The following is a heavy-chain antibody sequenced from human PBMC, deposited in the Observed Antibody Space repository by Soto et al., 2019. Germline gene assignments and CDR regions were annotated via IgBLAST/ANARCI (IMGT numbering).Heavy chain of an antibody. CDR1: GGSISSGDYY. CDR3: ARGDTAMVIYY. CDR2: IYYSGST. Sequence: LTCTVSGGSISSGDYYWSWIRQPPGKGLEWIGYIYYSGSTYYNPSLKSRVTISVDTSKNQFSLKLSSVTAADTAVYYCARGDTAMVIYYWGQGTLVTVSS. V-gene: IGHV4-30-4*01. J-gene: IGHJ4*02. D-gene: IGHD5-18*01.